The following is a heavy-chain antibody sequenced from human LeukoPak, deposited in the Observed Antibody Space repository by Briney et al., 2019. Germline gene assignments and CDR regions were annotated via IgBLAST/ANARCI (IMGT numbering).Heavy chain of an antibody. V-gene: IGHV1-2*06. CDR1: GYNFSGYY. Sequence: GASVKVSCTASGYNFSGYYMHWVRQAPGQGLEWMGRINPNSGGTNYAQKFQGRVTMTRDTSISTAYMELTRLTSDDTAVCYCARERAVQGYCSGGRCYINDYWGQGTLVTVSS. D-gene: IGHD2-15*01. CDR2: INPNSGGT. J-gene: IGHJ4*02. CDR3: ARERAVQGYCSGGRCYINDY.